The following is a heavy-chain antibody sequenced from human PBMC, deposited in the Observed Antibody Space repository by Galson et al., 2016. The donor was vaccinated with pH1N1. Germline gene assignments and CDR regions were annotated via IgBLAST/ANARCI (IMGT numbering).Heavy chain of an antibody. D-gene: IGHD2-15*01. CDR1: GFSFTYHG. Sequence: SLRLSCAASGFSFTYHGMSWVRQAPGMGMEWVSAIVGSGDRTYYADSVKGRFTISRDNSKNTLYLQMNSLRVDDTAIYYCAKRVAAGPYCYMDVWGKGTTVTVSS. CDR2: IVGSGDRT. J-gene: IGHJ6*03. CDR3: AKRVAAGPYCYMDV. V-gene: IGHV3-23*01.